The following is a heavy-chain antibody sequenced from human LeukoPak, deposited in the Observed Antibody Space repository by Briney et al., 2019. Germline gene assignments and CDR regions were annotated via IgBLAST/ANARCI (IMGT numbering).Heavy chain of an antibody. D-gene: IGHD4-17*01. J-gene: IGHJ4*02. Sequence: ASVKVSCKASGYTFTSYGISWVRQAPGQGLEWMGWISAYNGNTNYAQKLQGRVTMTTDTSTSTAYMELRSLRSDDTAVYCCARDRGVTTVTIFDYWGQGTLVTVSS. CDR1: GYTFTSYG. CDR3: ARDRGVTTVTIFDY. CDR2: ISAYNGNT. V-gene: IGHV1-18*01.